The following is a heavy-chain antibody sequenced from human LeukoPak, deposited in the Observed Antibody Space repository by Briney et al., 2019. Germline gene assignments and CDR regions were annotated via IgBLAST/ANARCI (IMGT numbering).Heavy chain of an antibody. V-gene: IGHV3-74*01. J-gene: IGHJ4*02. Sequence: GGSLRLSCAASGFTFRSHWMHWVRQAPGKGLVWVSRINGYGSSTNYADPVKGRFNISRENAKNTLHLQMNNLRVEDTAVYYCAMTYSSGYYGFDYWGQGTLVTVSS. D-gene: IGHD6-19*01. CDR1: GFTFRSHW. CDR2: INGYGSST. CDR3: AMTYSSGYYGFDY.